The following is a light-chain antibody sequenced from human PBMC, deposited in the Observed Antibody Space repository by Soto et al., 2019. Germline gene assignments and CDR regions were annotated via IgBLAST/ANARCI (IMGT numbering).Light chain of an antibody. J-gene: IGKJ2*01. CDR1: QSVSNTY. CDR2: GAS. CDR3: QQYGSSPPYT. V-gene: IGKV3-20*01. Sequence: EIVLTQSPGTLALSPGERATLSCRASQSVSNTYLAWYQQKPGQAPRLLIYGASSRATGIPDRFSGSGSGTDFTLTISRLEPEDLAVYYCQQYGSSPPYTFGQGTTLEI.